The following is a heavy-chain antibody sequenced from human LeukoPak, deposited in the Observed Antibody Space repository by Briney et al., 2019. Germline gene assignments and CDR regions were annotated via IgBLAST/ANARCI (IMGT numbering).Heavy chain of an antibody. CDR1: GYIFTSYW. D-gene: IGHD2-2*01. CDR3: ARHLSEYQPMDV. J-gene: IGHJ6*02. V-gene: IGHV5-51*01. Sequence: GESLKISCKGSGYIFTSYWIGWVRQPPGKGLQWMGIIYPGDSDTRYSPSFQGQVTISADKSISTAYLQWSSLKASDTAIYYCARHLSEYQPMDVWGQGTTVTVSS. CDR2: IYPGDSDT.